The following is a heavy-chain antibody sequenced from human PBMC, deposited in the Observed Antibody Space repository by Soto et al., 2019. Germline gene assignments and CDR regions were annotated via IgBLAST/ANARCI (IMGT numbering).Heavy chain of an antibody. D-gene: IGHD5-18*01. CDR3: ARSLERGYSYTRPSF. CDR2: IYYSGST. V-gene: IGHV4-31*03. Sequence: QVQLQESGPGLVKPSQTLSLTCTVSGGSISSGGYYWSWIRQHPGKGLEWIGYIYYSGSTYYNPSLKSRVTISVDTSKNQSSLKLSSVTAADTAVYYCARSLERGYSYTRPSFWGQGTLVTVSS. CDR1: GGSISSGGYY. J-gene: IGHJ4*02.